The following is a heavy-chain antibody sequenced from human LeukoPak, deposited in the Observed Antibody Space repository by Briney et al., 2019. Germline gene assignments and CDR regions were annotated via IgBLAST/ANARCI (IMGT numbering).Heavy chain of an antibody. D-gene: IGHD3-22*01. J-gene: IGHJ4*02. CDR3: AREIGYYYDSSGYSRFDY. CDR2: IYTSGST. V-gene: IGHV4-61*02. CDR1: GGSISSGSYY. Sequence: SETLSLTCTVSGGSISSGSYYWSWIRQPAGKGLEWIGRIYTSGSTNYNPSLKSRVTISVDTSKNQSSLKLSSVTAADTAVYYCAREIGYYYDSSGYSRFDYWGQGTLVTVSS.